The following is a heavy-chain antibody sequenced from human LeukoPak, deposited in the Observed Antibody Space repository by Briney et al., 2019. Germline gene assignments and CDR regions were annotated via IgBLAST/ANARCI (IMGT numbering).Heavy chain of an antibody. J-gene: IGHJ4*02. Sequence: PSETLSLTCAVSGGSISSGGYSWSWIRQPPGKGLEWIGYIYHSGSTYYNPSLKSRVTISVDRSKNQFSLKLSSVTAADTAVYYCGSTYYYDSSGYYPSPYFDYWGQGTLVTVSS. CDR3: GSTYYYDSSGYYPSPYFDY. V-gene: IGHV4-30-2*01. CDR2: IYHSGST. CDR1: GGSISSGGYS. D-gene: IGHD3-22*01.